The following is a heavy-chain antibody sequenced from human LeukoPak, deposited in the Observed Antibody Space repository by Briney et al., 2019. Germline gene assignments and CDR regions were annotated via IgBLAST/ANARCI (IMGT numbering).Heavy chain of an antibody. CDR1: GFTVSSNY. J-gene: IGHJ3*02. Sequence: GGSLRLSCAASGFTVSSNYMSWVRQAPGKGLEWVSVIYGGGSTYHADSVTGRFTISRDNSKNTLYLQMNSLGAVDTAVYYCARGGSYSNAFDIWGQGTMVTVSS. D-gene: IGHD1-26*01. CDR3: ARGGSYSNAFDI. V-gene: IGHV3-53*01. CDR2: IYGGGST.